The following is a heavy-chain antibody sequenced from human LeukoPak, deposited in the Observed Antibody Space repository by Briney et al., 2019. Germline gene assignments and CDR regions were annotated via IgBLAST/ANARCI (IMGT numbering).Heavy chain of an antibody. CDR3: AIYIGRFGGGGY. CDR1: GGSISSDSYY. J-gene: IGHJ4*02. D-gene: IGHD3-10*01. CDR2: IYTSGST. V-gene: IGHV4-61*02. Sequence: PSETLSLTCTVSGGSISSDSYYWSWIRQPAGKGLEWIGRIYTSGSTNYNPSLKSRVTISVDTSKNQFSLTLSSVTAADTAVYYCAIYIGRFGGGGYWGQGTLVTVSS.